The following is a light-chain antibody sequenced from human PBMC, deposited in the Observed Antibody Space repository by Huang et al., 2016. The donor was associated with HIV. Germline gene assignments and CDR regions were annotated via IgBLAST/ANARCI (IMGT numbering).Light chain of an antibody. Sequence: EFVLTQHPGTLSMSPGERATLSCRVSQSVTSSYLPWYHQKPGQAPRRLIYGASSSATGIPDRFSGCGSGTYFALTICRLDPEDFAVYYCQQYGSSPLFTFGPGTKVDIK. V-gene: IGKV3-20*01. J-gene: IGKJ3*01. CDR3: QQYGSSPLFT. CDR2: GAS. CDR1: QSVTSSY.